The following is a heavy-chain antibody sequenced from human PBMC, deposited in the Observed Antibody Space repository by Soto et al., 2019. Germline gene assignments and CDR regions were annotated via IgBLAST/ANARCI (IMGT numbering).Heavy chain of an antibody. V-gene: IGHV3-33*01. Sequence: QVQLVESGGGVVQPGRSLRLSCAASGFTFSSFAMHWVRQAPGKGLEWVAAIWYDGSTKYYADSVKGRFTISRDNSMNTLYMQMDSLRAEDTAVYYCERVAGRSRWYLVGFDYWGRGTLVTVSS. CDR2: IWYDGSTK. D-gene: IGHD6-13*01. J-gene: IGHJ4*02. CDR1: GFTFSSFA. CDR3: ERVAGRSRWYLVGFDY.